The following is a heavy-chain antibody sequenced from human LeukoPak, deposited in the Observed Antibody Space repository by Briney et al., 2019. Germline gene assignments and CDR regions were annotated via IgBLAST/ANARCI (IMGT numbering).Heavy chain of an antibody. D-gene: IGHD6-13*01. CDR2: ISWNSGSI. CDR1: GFTFDDYA. CDR3: AKAPGIAAAGIFDY. Sequence: PGGSLRLSCAASGFTFDDYAMHWVRQAPGKGLEWVSGISWNSGSIGYADSVKGRFTISRDNAKNSLYLQMNSLRAEDTALYYCAKAPGIAAAGIFDYWGQGTLVTVSS. V-gene: IGHV3-9*01. J-gene: IGHJ4*02.